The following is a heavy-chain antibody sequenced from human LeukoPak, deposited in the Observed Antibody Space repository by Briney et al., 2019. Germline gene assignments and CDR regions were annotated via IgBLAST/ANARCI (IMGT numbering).Heavy chain of an antibody. CDR3: AKGTDLTFRSWYMDYYYATDV. D-gene: IGHD6-13*01. CDR1: GFTFSRNA. V-gene: IGHV3-23*01. Sequence: GGSLRLSCVASGFTFSRNAMSWVRQAPGKGLEWVAVSSDSGGSAFYADSVKGRFAISRDNSRNTVYLQMDSLRAEDTAVYYCAKGTDLTFRSWYMDYYYATDVWGQGTTVTVSS. CDR2: SSDSGGSA. J-gene: IGHJ6*02.